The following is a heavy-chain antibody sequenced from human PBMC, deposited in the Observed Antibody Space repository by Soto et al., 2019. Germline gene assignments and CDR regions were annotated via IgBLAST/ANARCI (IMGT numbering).Heavy chain of an antibody. CDR1: GGSISSSSYY. CDR2: IYYRGST. Sequence: SETPSLTCTVSGGSISSSSYYWGWIRQPPGKGLEWIGSIYYRGSTYYNPSLKSRVTISVDTSKNQFSLKLSSVTAADTAVYYCAAGGGLPRYYWGQGTLVTVSS. CDR3: AAGGGLPRYY. J-gene: IGHJ4*02. D-gene: IGHD5-12*01. V-gene: IGHV4-39*05.